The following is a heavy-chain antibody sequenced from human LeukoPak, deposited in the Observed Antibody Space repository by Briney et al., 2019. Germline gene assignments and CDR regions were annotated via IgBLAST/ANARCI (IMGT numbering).Heavy chain of an antibody. CDR1: EFSVGSNY. CDR2: IYSGGST. V-gene: IGHV3-66*01. Sequence: GGSLRLSCAASEFSVGSNYMTWVRQAPGKGLEWVSLIYSGGSTYYADSVKGRFTISRDNSKNTLYLQMNSLRAEDTAVYYCARGPSGYHSTGGQGTLVTVSS. J-gene: IGHJ4*02. CDR3: ARGPSGYHST. D-gene: IGHD5-12*01.